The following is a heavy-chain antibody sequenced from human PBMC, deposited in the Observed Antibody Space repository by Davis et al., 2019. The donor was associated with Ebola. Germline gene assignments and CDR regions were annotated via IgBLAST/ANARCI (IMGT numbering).Heavy chain of an antibody. V-gene: IGHV3-48*03. Sequence: PGGSLRLSCAASGFTFSSYEMNWVRQAPGKGLEWVSYISSSGSTIYYADSVKGRFTISRDNAKNSLYLQMNSLRAEDTAVYYCARDAVGANFDYWGQGTLVTVSS. CDR2: ISSSGSTI. CDR3: ARDAVGANFDY. J-gene: IGHJ4*02. D-gene: IGHD1-26*01. CDR1: GFTFSSYE.